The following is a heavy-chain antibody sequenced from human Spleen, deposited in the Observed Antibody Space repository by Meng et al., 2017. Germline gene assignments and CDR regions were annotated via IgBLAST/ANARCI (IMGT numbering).Heavy chain of an antibody. D-gene: IGHD7-27*01. J-gene: IGHJ4*02. CDR2: INNDTGNP. CDR3: AREPLGWGFDY. V-gene: IGHV7-4-1*02. CDR1: GYTFTSYA. Sequence: VQLVQSGSEMKKPGASVKVSCKASGYTFTSYAMNWVRQAPGQGLEWVGWINNDTGNPTYAQDFTGRFVFFLDTSVSTAYLQITSLAAEDTAVYYCAREPLGWGFDYWGQGTLVTVSS.